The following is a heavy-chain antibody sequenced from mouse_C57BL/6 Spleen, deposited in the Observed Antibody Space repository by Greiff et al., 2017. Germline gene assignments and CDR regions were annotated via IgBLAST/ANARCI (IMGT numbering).Heavy chain of an antibody. CDR1: GFTFSDYR. Sequence: EVKLEESGGGLVKPGGSLKLSCAASGFTFSDYRMHWVRQAPEKGLEWVAYISSGSSTIYYADTVKGRFTISRDNAKNTLFLQMTSLRSEDTAMYYCAIYYGSSYDAMDYWGQGTSVTVSS. V-gene: IGHV5-17*01. D-gene: IGHD1-1*01. CDR3: AIYYGSSYDAMDY. CDR2: ISSGSSTI. J-gene: IGHJ4*01.